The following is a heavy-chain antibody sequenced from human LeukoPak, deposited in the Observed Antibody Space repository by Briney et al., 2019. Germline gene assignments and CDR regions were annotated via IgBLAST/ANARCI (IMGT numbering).Heavy chain of an antibody. V-gene: IGHV3-15*01. CDR3: HTPRGDY. D-gene: IGHD2-15*01. Sequence: GGSLRLSCAASGFTFSNAWLSWVRKAPGKGLEWVGLSKSKTDGGTTDYASPVKGRFTISRADSKNTLYLQMNSLKTEDTAVYYCHTPRGDYGSQGTLVTVSS. CDR2: SKSKTDGGTT. J-gene: IGHJ4*02. CDR1: GFTFSNAW.